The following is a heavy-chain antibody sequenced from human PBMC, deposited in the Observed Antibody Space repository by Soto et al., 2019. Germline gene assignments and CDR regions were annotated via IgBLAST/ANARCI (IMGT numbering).Heavy chain of an antibody. Sequence: SVKVSCKASGGTFSSYAISWVRQAPGQGLEWMGGIIPIFGTTNYAQKFQGRVTITADESTSTAYMELSSLRSEDTAVYYCAQRQSGDYYYYGMDVWGQGTTVTVSS. CDR1: GGTFSSYA. V-gene: IGHV1-69*13. CDR2: IIPIFGTT. CDR3: AQRQSGDYYYYGMDV. J-gene: IGHJ6*02. D-gene: IGHD5-12*01.